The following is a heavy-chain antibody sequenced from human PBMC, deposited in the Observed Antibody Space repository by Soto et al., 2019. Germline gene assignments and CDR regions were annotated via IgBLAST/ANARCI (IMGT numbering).Heavy chain of an antibody. J-gene: IGHJ4*02. D-gene: IGHD4-17*01. V-gene: IGHV3-13*01. CDR1: GFTLSSHD. CDR2: ITSDGGT. Sequence: EVQLVESGGGLVQPGGSLRLSCAASGFTLSSHDVHWVRQATGKGLEWVSGITSDGGTYYPGSVKGRFTISRDNAKNSFYHQMNGLRAGDKAVYYCARATVTTPHYFDYWGQGALVTVSS. CDR3: ARATVTTPHYFDY.